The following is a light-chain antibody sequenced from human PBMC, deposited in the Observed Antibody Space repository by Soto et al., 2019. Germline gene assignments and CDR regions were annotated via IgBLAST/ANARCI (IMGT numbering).Light chain of an antibody. J-gene: IGKJ1*01. CDR3: QHRSNWPRT. CDR2: DAS. Sequence: EIVLTQSPATLSLSPGERSTLXXRASQSVGSYLAWYQQKPGQAPRXVIYDASNRATGIPARFSGSGSGTDFTLTISSLEPEDFAVYYCQHRSNWPRTFGQGTKVDIK. CDR1: QSVGSY. V-gene: IGKV3-11*01.